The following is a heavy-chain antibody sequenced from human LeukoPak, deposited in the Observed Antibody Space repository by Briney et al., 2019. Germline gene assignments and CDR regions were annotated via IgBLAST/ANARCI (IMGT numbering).Heavy chain of an antibody. Sequence: ASVKVSCKASGYTFTSYDINWVRPATGQGLEWMGWMNPNSGNTGYAQKFQGRVTMTRNTSISTAYMELSSLRSEDTAVYYCARVRGWYGRKWFDPWGQGTLVTVSS. CDR2: MNPNSGNT. V-gene: IGHV1-8*01. D-gene: IGHD6-19*01. J-gene: IGHJ5*02. CDR3: ARVRGWYGRKWFDP. CDR1: GYTFTSYD.